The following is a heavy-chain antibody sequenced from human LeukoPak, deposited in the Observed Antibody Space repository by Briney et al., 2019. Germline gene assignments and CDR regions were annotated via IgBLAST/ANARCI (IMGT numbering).Heavy chain of an antibody. D-gene: IGHD1-26*01. CDR2: IIPIFGTA. CDR1: GGTFSSYA. Sequence: ASVKVSCKASGGTFSSYAISWVRQAPGQGLEWMGGIIPIFGTANYAQKFQGGVTITTDESTSTAYMELSSLRSEGTAVYYCARAGSYYFVSWFDPWGQGTLVTVSS. V-gene: IGHV1-69*05. J-gene: IGHJ5*02. CDR3: ARAGSYYFVSWFDP.